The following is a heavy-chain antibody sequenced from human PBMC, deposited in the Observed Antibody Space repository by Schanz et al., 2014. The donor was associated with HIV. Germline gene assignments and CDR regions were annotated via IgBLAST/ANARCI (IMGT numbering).Heavy chain of an antibody. D-gene: IGHD3-22*01. V-gene: IGHV3-23*01. CDR2: IGGSRGGT. Sequence: EVQLLESGGGLVQPGGSLRLSCAASGFTFSSYTMTWVRQAPGKGLEWVSGIGGSRGGTYYADSVNGRFTISRDNSKNTLSLQMTALRTEDTAIYYCAKPEYDSSGNSQTHFDYWGQGTLVSVSS. J-gene: IGHJ4*02. CDR3: AKPEYDSSGNSQTHFDY. CDR1: GFTFSSYT.